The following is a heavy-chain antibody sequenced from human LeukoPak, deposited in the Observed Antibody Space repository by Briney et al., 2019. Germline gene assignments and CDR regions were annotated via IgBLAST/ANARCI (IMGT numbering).Heavy chain of an antibody. J-gene: IGHJ4*02. Sequence: GGSLRLSCAASGFTFSSYAMSWVRQAPGKGLEWVSTIRNSGGRTYYADSVKGRFTISRDDSKNTLYLQMNSLRAEDTAIYYCAKDMIVLGFASDFDYWGQGALVTVSS. D-gene: IGHD3-22*01. V-gene: IGHV3-23*01. CDR3: AKDMIVLGFASDFDY. CDR1: GFTFSSYA. CDR2: IRNSGGRT.